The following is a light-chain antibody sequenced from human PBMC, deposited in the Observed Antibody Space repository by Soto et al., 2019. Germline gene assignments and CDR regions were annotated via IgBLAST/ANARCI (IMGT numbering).Light chain of an antibody. Sequence: QSVLTQPASVSGSPGQSITISCTGTSSEVGGYDYVSWYQHHPGKAPKLMMYDVSNRPSGVSNRFSGSKSGNTAALTISGLQAEYDADYYCSSYGSSSLYVFGTGTKLTVL. CDR1: SSEVGGYDY. J-gene: IGLJ1*01. CDR3: SSYGSSSLYV. CDR2: DVS. V-gene: IGLV2-14*03.